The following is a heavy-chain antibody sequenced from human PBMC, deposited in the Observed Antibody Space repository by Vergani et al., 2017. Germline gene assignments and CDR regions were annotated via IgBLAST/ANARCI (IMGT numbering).Heavy chain of an antibody. CDR1: GFTFDTYT. V-gene: IGHV3-23*01. CDR2: ISSGGGDI. Sequence: EVQLLESGEGLVQPGGSRRLSCAGAGFTFDTYTMAYVRQATGKGLEWVATISSGGGDIFYADSVKGRFTISRDNSKNTLFLQMNSLKDEDTAVYYCTTAWGLYYLHGEYFQYWGRGTLVSVSS. J-gene: IGHJ1*01. D-gene: IGHD3-10*01. CDR3: TTAWGLYYLHGEYFQY.